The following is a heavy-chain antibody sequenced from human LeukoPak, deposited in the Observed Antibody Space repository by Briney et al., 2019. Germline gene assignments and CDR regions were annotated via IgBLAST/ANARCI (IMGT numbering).Heavy chain of an antibody. V-gene: IGHV4-38-2*01. Sequence: PSETLSLTCAVSGHSVTSGYYWGWIRQPPGKGLEWIGSIYHTGSTYYNPSLKSRVTISVDTSRNQFSLELSSVTAADTAVYYCARRHAFDIWGQGTMVTVSS. J-gene: IGHJ3*02. CDR1: GHSVTSGYY. CDR2: IYHTGST. CDR3: ARRHAFDI.